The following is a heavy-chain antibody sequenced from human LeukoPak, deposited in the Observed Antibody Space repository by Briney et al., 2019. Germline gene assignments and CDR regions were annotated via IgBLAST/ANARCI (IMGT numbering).Heavy chain of an antibody. Sequence: SETLSLTCTASGGSISTYSWSWIRQPAGKRLEWIGRIYASASTNYNPSLKSRVTMSVDTSRDQFSLKLISVTAADTAIYFCARGGTTAGYYFDSWGQGALVTVSS. J-gene: IGHJ4*02. V-gene: IGHV4-4*07. D-gene: IGHD1-1*01. CDR2: IYASAST. CDR1: GGSISTYS. CDR3: ARGGTTAGYYFDS.